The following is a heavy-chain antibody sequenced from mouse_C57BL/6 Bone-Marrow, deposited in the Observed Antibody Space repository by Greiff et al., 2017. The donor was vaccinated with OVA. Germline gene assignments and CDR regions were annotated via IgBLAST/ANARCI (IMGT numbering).Heavy chain of an antibody. CDR2: INPGSGGT. CDR3: ARYGSSYD. Sequence: VQLQQSGAELVRPGTSVKVSCKASGYAFTNYLIEWVKQRPGQGLEWIGVINPGSGGTNYNEKFKGKATLTAVKSSSTAYMQLSSLTSEDSAVYFCARYGSSYDWGQGTTLTVSS. CDR1: GYAFTNYL. V-gene: IGHV1-54*01. J-gene: IGHJ2*01. D-gene: IGHD1-1*01.